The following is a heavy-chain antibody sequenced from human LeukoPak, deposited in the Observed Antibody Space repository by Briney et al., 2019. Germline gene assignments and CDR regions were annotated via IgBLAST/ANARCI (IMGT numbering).Heavy chain of an antibody. CDR1: GYTFTSYG. J-gene: IGHJ3*02. Sequence: ASVKVSCKASGYTFTSYGISWVRQAPGQGLEWMGWISAYNGNTNYAQKFQGRVTITADKSTSTAYMELSSLRFEDTAVYYCARAGYYYDSSGYSNDAFDIWGQGTMVTVSS. V-gene: IGHV1-18*01. CDR3: ARAGYYYDSSGYSNDAFDI. CDR2: ISAYNGNT. D-gene: IGHD3-22*01.